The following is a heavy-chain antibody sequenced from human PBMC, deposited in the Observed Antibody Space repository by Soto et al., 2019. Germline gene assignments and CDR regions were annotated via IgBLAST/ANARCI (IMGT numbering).Heavy chain of an antibody. V-gene: IGHV4-34*01. D-gene: IGHD5-18*01. CDR3: ARVPSYGYRLVVDV. Sequence: SETLSLTCAVYGGSFSGYYWSWIRQPPGKGLEWIGEINHSGSTNYNPSLKSRVTISVDTSKNQFSLKLSSVTAADTAVYYCARVPSYGYRLVVDVWGQGTTVTVSS. J-gene: IGHJ6*02. CDR2: INHSGST. CDR1: GGSFSGYY.